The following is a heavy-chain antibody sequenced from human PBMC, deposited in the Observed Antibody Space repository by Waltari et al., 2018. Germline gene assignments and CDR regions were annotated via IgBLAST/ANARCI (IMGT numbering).Heavy chain of an antibody. CDR2: VDPEDGET. J-gene: IGHJ4*02. D-gene: IGHD3-22*01. CDR1: GYTFTDYY. Sequence: EVQLVQSGAEVKKPGATVKISCKASGYTFTDYYMHWVQQAPGKGLEWMGRVDPEDGETKYAEKCQGRVTITADTSTDTAYMELSSLRSEDTAVYHCATGHYYDSSGPFDYWGQGTLVTVSS. CDR3: ATGHYYDSSGPFDY. V-gene: IGHV1-69-2*01.